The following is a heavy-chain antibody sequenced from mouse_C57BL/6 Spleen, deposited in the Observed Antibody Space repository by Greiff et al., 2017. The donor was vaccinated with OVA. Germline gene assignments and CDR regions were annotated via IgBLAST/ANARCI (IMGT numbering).Heavy chain of an antibody. CDR1: GYAFSSYW. V-gene: IGHV1-80*01. D-gene: IGHD1-1*01. Sequence: VQRVESGAELVKPGASVKISCKASGYAFSSYWMNWVKQRPGKGLEWIGQIYPGDGDTNYNGKFKGKATLTADKSSSTAYMQLSSLTSEDSAVYFCARIAYYGSSPAWFAYWGQGTLVTVSA. CDR3: ARIAYYGSSPAWFAY. J-gene: IGHJ3*01. CDR2: IYPGDGDT.